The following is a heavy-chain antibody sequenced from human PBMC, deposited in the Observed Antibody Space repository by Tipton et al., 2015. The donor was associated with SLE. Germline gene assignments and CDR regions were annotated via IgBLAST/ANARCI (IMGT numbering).Heavy chain of an antibody. CDR1: GGSITNTPYF. CDR2: VYYSGTT. Sequence: LRLSCSVSGGSITNTPYFWGWIRQTPGKGLEWIGTVYYSGTTYYSPSLKSRVTISLDTSKNHFSLKLSSVTAADTAVYYCARAEDYDPYGLDVWGQGTTVTVSS. D-gene: IGHD4-17*01. J-gene: IGHJ6*02. V-gene: IGHV4-39*07. CDR3: ARAEDYDPYGLDV.